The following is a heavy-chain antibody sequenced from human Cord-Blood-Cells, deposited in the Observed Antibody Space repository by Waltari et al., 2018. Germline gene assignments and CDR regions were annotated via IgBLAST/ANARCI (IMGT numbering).Heavy chain of an antibody. V-gene: IGHV3-33*01. D-gene: IGHD6-6*01. CDR1: GFTFSSYG. J-gene: IGHJ3*02. CDR3: ARDQSSSSAFDI. CDR2: IWYDGSNK. Sequence: QVQLVESGGGVVQPGRSLRLSCAASGFTFSSYGMHWVRQAPGKGMEWVAVIWYDGSNKYYADSVKGRFTISRDNSKNTLYLQMNSLRAEDTAVYYCARDQSSSSAFDIWGQGTMVTVSS.